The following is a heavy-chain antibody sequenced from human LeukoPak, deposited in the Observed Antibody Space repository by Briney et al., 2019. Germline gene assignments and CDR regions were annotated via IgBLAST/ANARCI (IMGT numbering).Heavy chain of an antibody. J-gene: IGHJ4*02. CDR1: GYTFTSYS. V-gene: IGHV1-69*06. Sequence: SVKVSCKASGYTFTSYSMNWVRQAPGQGLEWMGGIIPIFGTANYAQKFQGRVTITADKSTSTAYMELSSLRSEDTAVYYCARDAGMTTVTFDYWGQGTLVTVSS. D-gene: IGHD4-17*01. CDR3: ARDAGMTTVTFDY. CDR2: IIPIFGTA.